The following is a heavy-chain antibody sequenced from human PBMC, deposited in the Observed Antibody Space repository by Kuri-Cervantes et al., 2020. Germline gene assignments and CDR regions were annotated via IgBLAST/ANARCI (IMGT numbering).Heavy chain of an antibody. D-gene: IGHD6-6*01. V-gene: IGHV3-23*01. CDR3: AKGSAAVRPYFFDY. CDR2: ISGGGSSS. CDR1: GLTFGNYA. J-gene: IGHJ4*02. Sequence: ETLSLTCAASGLTFGNYAMSWVRQAPGQGLEWVSAISGGGSSSYYADSVKGRFTISRDNSKNMLYLQMSSLRADDTAVYYCAKGSAAVRPYFFDYWGQGTLVTVSS.